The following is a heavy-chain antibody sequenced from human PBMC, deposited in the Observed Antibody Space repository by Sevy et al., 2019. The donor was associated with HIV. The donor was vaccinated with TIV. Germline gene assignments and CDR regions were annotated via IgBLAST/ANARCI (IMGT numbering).Heavy chain of an antibody. Sequence: GGSLRLSCAASGFPFSSYAMSWVRQAPGKGLEWVSTISGSGGSSYYADSVKGRFTISRDNSKKTLYLQMNNLRADDTAVYYCAKANDYSNYWFDPWGQGTLVTVSS. D-gene: IGHD4-4*01. J-gene: IGHJ5*02. CDR1: GFPFSSYA. CDR2: ISGSGGSS. V-gene: IGHV3-23*01. CDR3: AKANDYSNYWFDP.